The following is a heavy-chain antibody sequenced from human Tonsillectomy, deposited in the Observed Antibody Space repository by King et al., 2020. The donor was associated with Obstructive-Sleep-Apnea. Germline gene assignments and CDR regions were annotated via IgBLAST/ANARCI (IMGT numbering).Heavy chain of an antibody. J-gene: IGHJ4*02. V-gene: IGHV1-2*02. D-gene: IGHD2-2*01. Sequence: VQLVQSGAEVKKPGASVKVSCKASGYTFTGYYMHWVRQAPGQGFEWMGWINPKSGGPNFAQTFQGRVTMTRDTSISTAYMELSRLRSDDTAVYYCARTVAAMDPLGYWGQGTLVTVSS. CDR2: INPKSGGP. CDR3: ARTVAAMDPLGY. CDR1: GYTFTGYY.